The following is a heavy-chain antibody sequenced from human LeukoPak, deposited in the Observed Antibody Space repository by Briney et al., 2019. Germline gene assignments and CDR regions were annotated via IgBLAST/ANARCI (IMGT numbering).Heavy chain of an antibody. J-gene: IGHJ4*02. CDR3: ARVPGGY. V-gene: IGHV4-34*01. CDR1: GGSFSGYY. Sequence: SETLSLTCAVYGGSFSGYYWSWIRQPPGKGLEWIGEINDSGSTNYNPSLKSRVTISVDTSKNQFSLKLSSVTAADTAVYYCARVPGGYWGQGTLVTVSS. CDR2: INDSGST. D-gene: IGHD3-16*01.